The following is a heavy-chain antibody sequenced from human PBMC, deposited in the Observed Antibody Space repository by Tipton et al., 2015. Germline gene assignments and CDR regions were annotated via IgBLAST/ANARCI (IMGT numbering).Heavy chain of an antibody. D-gene: IGHD6-13*01. CDR2: IITKTDGGTT. CDR1: GFSFSNAY. V-gene: IGHV3-15*01. CDR3: TTVDSTWFYDYYAMDV. J-gene: IGHJ6*02. Sequence: SLRLSCAASGFSFSNAYMSWVRQAPGKGLEWVGRIITKTDGGTTNYAAPVKGRFTVSRDDSGNMLYLQMNSLKTEDTAVYYCTTVDSTWFYDYYAMDVWGQGTTVTVSS.